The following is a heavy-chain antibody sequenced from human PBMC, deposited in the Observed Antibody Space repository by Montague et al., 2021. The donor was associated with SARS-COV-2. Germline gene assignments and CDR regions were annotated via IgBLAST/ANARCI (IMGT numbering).Heavy chain of an antibody. V-gene: IGHV4-34*01. J-gene: IGHJ6*02. D-gene: IGHD2-2*01. CDR1: GGSFSGYY. CDR3: TREGYQVLWSDYYYYGMDV. Sequence: SETLSLTCAVYGGSFSGYYWSWIRRPPGKGLEWIGEISHSGSTNYSPSLKSRVTISVDTSKNQFSLKLSSVTAADTAVYYCTREGYQVLWSDYYYYGMDVWGQGTTVTVSS. CDR2: ISHSGST.